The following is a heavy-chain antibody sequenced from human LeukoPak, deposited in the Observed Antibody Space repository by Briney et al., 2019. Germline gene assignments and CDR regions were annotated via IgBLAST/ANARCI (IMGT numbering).Heavy chain of an antibody. D-gene: IGHD4-23*01. J-gene: IGHJ5*02. V-gene: IGHV4-34*01. CDR2: IDHSRST. CDR1: GASFSEYY. CDR3: ATGSQLRSYTWFDP. Sequence: PSETLSVTCAVYGASFSEYYWSWIRQPPGKGLEWIGEIDHSRSTKYNPSLRGRVTISLDTSKNQFSLDLTSVTAADTAVYYCATGSQLRSYTWFDPWGRGAPVTVSS.